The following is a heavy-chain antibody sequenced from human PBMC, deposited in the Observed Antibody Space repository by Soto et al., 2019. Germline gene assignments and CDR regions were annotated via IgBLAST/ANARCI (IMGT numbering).Heavy chain of an antibody. V-gene: IGHV1-2*02. Sequence: QVQLVQSGADVKKPGASVKVSCKASGYTLTAYYIHWVRQAPGQGLEWMGRINPHSGGTHYAQKFQGTVIMTGDTSLSTAYMALTSLRSDDTAVYYCARTNIRGNYFYSLDVWGQGTTVTVSS. CDR1: GYTLTAYY. J-gene: IGHJ6*02. CDR3: ARTNIRGNYFYSLDV. D-gene: IGHD3-16*01. CDR2: INPHSGGT.